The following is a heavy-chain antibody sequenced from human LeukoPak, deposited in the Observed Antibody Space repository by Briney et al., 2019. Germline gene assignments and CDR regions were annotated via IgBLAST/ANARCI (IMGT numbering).Heavy chain of an antibody. CDR2: FDPEDGET. D-gene: IGHD3-22*01. J-gene: IGHJ4*02. CDR1: GYTLTELS. CDR3: ATCITMIVVVITYFDY. Sequence: ASVKVSCKVSGYTLTELSMHWVRQAPGKGLGWMGGFDPEDGETIYAQKFQGRVTMTEDTSTDTAYMELSSLRSEDTAVYYCATCITMIVVVITYFDYWGQGTLVTVSS. V-gene: IGHV1-24*01.